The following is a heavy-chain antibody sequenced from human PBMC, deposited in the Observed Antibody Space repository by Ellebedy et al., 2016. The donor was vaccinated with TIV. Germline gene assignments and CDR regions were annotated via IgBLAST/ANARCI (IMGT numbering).Heavy chain of an antibody. CDR1: GFNVSINY. CDR2: INRDGGT. CDR3: SRETCNDVDLNLWGIFDM. V-gene: IGHV3-66*01. Sequence: GESLKISCAASGFNVSINYMSWVRQAPGKGLEWVSVINRDGGTYYADSLKGRFTISRDNSKNTVFLQIKSLRAEDTSVYYCSRETCNDVDLNLWGIFDMWGQGTMVTVSS. D-gene: IGHD1-1*01. J-gene: IGHJ3*02.